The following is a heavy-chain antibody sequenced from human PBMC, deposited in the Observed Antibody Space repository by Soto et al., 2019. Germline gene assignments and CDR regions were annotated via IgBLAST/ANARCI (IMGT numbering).Heavy chain of an antibody. D-gene: IGHD2-15*01. Sequence: SETLSLTCTVSGGSLSSSSYYWGWIRQPPGKGLEWIGSIYYSGSTYYNPSLKSRVTISVDTSKNQFSLKLSSVTAADTAVYYCARLLCTGGSCYGARYFDLWGRGTLVTVSS. J-gene: IGHJ2*01. CDR1: GGSLSSSSYY. V-gene: IGHV4-39*01. CDR2: IYYSGST. CDR3: ARLLCTGGSCYGARYFDL.